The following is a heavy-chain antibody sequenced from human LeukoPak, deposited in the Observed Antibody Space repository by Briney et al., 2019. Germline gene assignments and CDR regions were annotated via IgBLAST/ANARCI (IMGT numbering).Heavy chain of an antibody. CDR2: IIPIFG. D-gene: IGHD2-2*01. CDR1: GGTFSSYA. J-gene: IGHJ4*02. Sequence: ASVKVSCKASGGTFSSYAISWVRQAPGQGLEWMGRIIPIFGHRSSRAEYESTSTAYMELSSLRSEDTAVYYCARGGYCSSTSCYLDFDYWGQGTLVTVSS. CDR3: ARGGYCSSTSCYLDFDY. V-gene: IGHV1-69*15.